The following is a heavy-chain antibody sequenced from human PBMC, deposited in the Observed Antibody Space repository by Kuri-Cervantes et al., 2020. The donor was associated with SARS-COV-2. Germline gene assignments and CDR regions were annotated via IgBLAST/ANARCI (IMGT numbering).Heavy chain of an antibody. CDR1: GFTFSSYS. CDR3: ASSYDSLTLKVYFDY. CDR2: ISSSSSYI. J-gene: IGHJ4*02. Sequence: ETLSLTCAASGFTFSSYSMNWVRQAPGKGLEWVSSISSSSSYIYYADSVKGRFTISRDNAKNSLYLQMNSLRAEDTALYYCASSYDSLTLKVYFDYWGQGTLVTVSS. V-gene: IGHV3-21*04. D-gene: IGHD3-22*01.